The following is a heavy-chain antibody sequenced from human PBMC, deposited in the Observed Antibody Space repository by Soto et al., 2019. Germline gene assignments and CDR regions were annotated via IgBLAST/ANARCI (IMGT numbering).Heavy chain of an antibody. CDR1: GGSISSYY. V-gene: IGHV4-59*01. J-gene: IGHJ5*02. CDR2: IYYSGST. CDR3: ARGHDYYDSSGYTLHNWFDP. D-gene: IGHD3-22*01. Sequence: SETLSLTCTVSGGSISSYYWSWIRQPPGKGLEWIGYIYYSGSTNYNPSLKSRVTISVDTSENQFSLKLSSVTAADTAVYYCARGHDYYDSSGYTLHNWFDPWGQGTLVTVSS.